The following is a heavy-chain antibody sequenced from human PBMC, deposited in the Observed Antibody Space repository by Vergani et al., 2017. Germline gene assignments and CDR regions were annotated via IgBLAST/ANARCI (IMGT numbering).Heavy chain of an antibody. D-gene: IGHD5-18*01. V-gene: IGHV3-21*01. Sequence: EVQLVESGGGLVKPGGSLRLSCAASGFTFSSYSMNWVRQAPGKGLECVSSISSSSSYIYYADSVKGRFTISRDNAKNSLYLQMNSLRAEDTAVYYCAREGSNSYAFDYWGQGTLVTVSS. CDR3: AREGSNSYAFDY. J-gene: IGHJ4*02. CDR1: GFTFSSYS. CDR2: ISSSSSYI.